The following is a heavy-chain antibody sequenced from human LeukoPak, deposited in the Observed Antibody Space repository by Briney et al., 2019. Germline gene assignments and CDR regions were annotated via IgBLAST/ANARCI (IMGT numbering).Heavy chain of an antibody. CDR1: GYTFTSYG. V-gene: IGHV1-18*01. D-gene: IGHD4-17*01. CDR2: ISAYNGNT. J-gene: IGHJ6*03. CDR3: ARGRRYGDYYYYYMDV. Sequence: ASVKVSCKASGYTFTSYGISWVRQAPGQGLEWMGWISAYNGNTNYAQKLQGRVTMTTDTSTSTAYMELRSLRSDDTAVYYCARGRRYGDYYYYYMDVWGKGTTVTVSS.